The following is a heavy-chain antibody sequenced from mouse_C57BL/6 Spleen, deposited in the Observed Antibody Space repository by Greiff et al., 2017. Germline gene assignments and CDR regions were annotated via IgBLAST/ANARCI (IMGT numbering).Heavy chain of an antibody. CDR1: GYTFTSYW. CDR3: ARETLYYFDY. Sequence: QVQLQQPGAELVKPGASVKLSCKASGYTFTSYWMHWVKQRPGQGLAWIGMIHPNSGSTNYNEKFKSKATLTVDKSSSTAYMQLSSLTSEDSAVYYCARETLYYFDYWGQGTTLTVSS. CDR2: IHPNSGST. V-gene: IGHV1-64*01. J-gene: IGHJ2*01.